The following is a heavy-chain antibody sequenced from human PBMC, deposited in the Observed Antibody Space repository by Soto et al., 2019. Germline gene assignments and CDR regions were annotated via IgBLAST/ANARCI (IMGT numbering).Heavy chain of an antibody. CDR1: GGTFSSYA. Sequence: SVKVSCKASGGTFSSYAISWVRQAPGQGLEWMGGIIPIFGTANYAQKFQGRVTITADESTSTAYMELSSLRSEDTAVYYCASRVTMVRGVYYFDYWGQGTLVTV. CDR2: IIPIFGTA. J-gene: IGHJ4*02. D-gene: IGHD3-10*01. CDR3: ASRVTMVRGVYYFDY. V-gene: IGHV1-69*13.